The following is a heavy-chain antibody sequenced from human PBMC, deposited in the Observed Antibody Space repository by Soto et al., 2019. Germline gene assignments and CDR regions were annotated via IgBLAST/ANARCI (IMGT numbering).Heavy chain of an antibody. D-gene: IGHD3-3*01. J-gene: IGHJ6*02. Sequence: SETLSLTCTVSGGSVSSGDYYWSWIRQPPGKGLEYIGYIYYSGSTYYNPSLKGRVTISVDTSKNQFSLKLSSVTAADTAVYYCARDRYRVWSGYYVGGMDVWGQGTTVTVSS. CDR3: ARDRYRVWSGYYVGGMDV. V-gene: IGHV4-30-4*01. CDR2: IYYSGST. CDR1: GGSVSSGDYY.